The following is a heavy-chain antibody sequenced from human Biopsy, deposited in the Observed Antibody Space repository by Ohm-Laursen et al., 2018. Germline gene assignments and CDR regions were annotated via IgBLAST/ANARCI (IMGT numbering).Heavy chain of an antibody. Sequence: SLRLSCAASGFTFSDYGMHWVRQAPGKGLEWLAVIWYDGSNKYYGDSVQGRFTISRDNSKNTVYLQMNSLRAEDTAIYYCARGSTINTVTTADYWGQGTLVTVSS. J-gene: IGHJ4*02. V-gene: IGHV3-33*01. CDR2: IWYDGSNK. CDR3: ARGSTINTVTTADY. CDR1: GFTFSDYG. D-gene: IGHD4-11*01.